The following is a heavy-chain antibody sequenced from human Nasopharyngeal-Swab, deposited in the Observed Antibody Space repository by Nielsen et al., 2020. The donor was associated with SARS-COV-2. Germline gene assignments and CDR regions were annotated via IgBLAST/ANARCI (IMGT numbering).Heavy chain of an antibody. CDR1: GYTFTSYY. CDR2: INPSGGST. J-gene: IGHJ6*02. Sequence: ASVKVSCKASGYTFTSYYMHWVRQAPGQGLEWMGIINPSGGSTSYAQKFQVRVTMTRDTSTSTVYMELSSLRSEDTAVYYCARYYREGSGYFYYGMDVWGQGTTVTVSS. D-gene: IGHD3-22*01. V-gene: IGHV1-46*01. CDR3: ARYYREGSGYFYYGMDV.